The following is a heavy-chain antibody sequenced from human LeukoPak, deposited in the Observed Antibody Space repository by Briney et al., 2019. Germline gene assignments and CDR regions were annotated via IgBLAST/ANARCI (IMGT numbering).Heavy chain of an antibody. CDR1: GFSFSSYA. Sequence: GSLRLSCAASGFSFSSYAMSWVRHAPGKGLEWVSAISGSGGSTYYADSVKGRFTISRDNSKNTVYLQVNSLRAKDTAVYYCAKESGAAAVAGLFDYWGQGTLVTVSS. J-gene: IGHJ4*02. V-gene: IGHV3-23*01. D-gene: IGHD6-19*01. CDR2: ISGSGGST. CDR3: AKESGAAAVAGLFDY.